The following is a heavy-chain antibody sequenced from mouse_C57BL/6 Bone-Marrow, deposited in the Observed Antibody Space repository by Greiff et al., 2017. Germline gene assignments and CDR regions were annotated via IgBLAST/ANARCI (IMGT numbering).Heavy chain of an antibody. V-gene: IGHV5-17*01. CDR3: AKNDYDKMAWFAY. CDR2: ISSGSSTI. J-gene: IGHJ3*01. CDR1: GFTFSDYG. D-gene: IGHD2-4*01. Sequence: EVKLMESGGGLVKPGGSLKLSCAASGFTFSDYGMHWVRQAPEKGLEWVAYISSGSSTIYYADTVKGRFTISRDNAKNTLFLQRTSLRSEDTAMYYCAKNDYDKMAWFAYWGQGTLVTVSA.